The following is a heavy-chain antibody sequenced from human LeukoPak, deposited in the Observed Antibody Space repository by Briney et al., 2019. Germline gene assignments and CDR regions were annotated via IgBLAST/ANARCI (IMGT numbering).Heavy chain of an antibody. CDR1: GLKFCRYS. D-gene: IGHD3-10*02. V-gene: IGHV3-21*01. J-gene: IGHJ6*04. CDR2: ISSSSSYI. CDR3: AELGITMIGGV. Sequence: GVPLRLSCAASGLKFCRYSMKWVRQAPGKGVECVSFISSSSSYIYYADSVKGRFTISRDNAKNTLYLQMNSLRAEDTAVYYCAELGITMIGGVWGKGTTVTISS.